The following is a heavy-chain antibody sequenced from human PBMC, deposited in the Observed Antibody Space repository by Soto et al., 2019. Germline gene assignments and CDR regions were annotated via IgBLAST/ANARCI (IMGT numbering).Heavy chain of an antibody. D-gene: IGHD4-17*01. CDR1: GGSISSSSYY. V-gene: IGHV3-53*05. CDR3: AKDARLRIHYYGMDV. Sequence: ETLSLTCPVSGGSISSSSYYMSWVRQAPGKGLEWVSTIHSGDSTYYADSVKGRFTIYRDNSKNTLYLQMNSLRAEDTAVYYCAKDARLRIHYYGMDVWGQGTTVTVSS. J-gene: IGHJ6*02. CDR2: IHSGDST.